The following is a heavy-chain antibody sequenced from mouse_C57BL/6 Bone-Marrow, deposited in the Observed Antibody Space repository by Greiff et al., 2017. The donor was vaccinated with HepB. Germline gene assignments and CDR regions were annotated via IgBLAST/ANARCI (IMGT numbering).Heavy chain of an antibody. CDR1: GYSFTGYY. Sequence: EVQLQQSGPELVKPGASVKISCKASGYSFTGYYMNWVKQSPEKSLEWIGEINPSTGGTTYNQKFKAKATLTVDKSSSTAYMQLKSLTSEDSAVHYCARWYYSNSAWFAYWGQGTLVTVSA. CDR2: INPSTGGT. D-gene: IGHD2-5*01. CDR3: ARWYYSNSAWFAY. V-gene: IGHV1-42*01. J-gene: IGHJ3*01.